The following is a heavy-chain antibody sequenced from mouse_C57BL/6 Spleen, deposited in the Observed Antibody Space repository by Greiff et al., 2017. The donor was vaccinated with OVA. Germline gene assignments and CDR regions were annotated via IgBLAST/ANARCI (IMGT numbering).Heavy chain of an antibody. D-gene: IGHD1-1*01. V-gene: IGHV1-7*01. CDR2: INPSSGYT. CDR3: ARSTTVVPMAMDY. J-gene: IGHJ4*01. Sequence: QVQLKQSGAELAKPGASVKLSCKASGYTFTSYWMHWVKQRHGQGLEWIGYINPSSGYTKYNQKFKDKATLTADKSSSTAYMQLSSLTYEDSAVYYCARSTTVVPMAMDYWGQGTSVTVSS. CDR1: GYTFTSYW.